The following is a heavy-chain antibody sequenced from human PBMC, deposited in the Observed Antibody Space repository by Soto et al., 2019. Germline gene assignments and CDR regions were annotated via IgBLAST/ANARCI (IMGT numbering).Heavy chain of an antibody. V-gene: IGHV2-70*11. D-gene: IGHD2-8*01. CDR1: GFSLTTRGMC. CDR2: FDWDSDG. CDR3: ARIRHYCSNGLWYRDIDV. J-gene: IGHJ6*02. Sequence: SGPTLVNPTQTLTLTCTFSGFSLTTRGMCVGWIRQPPGKALEWLARFDWDSDGHYSTSLRTRLTISKDTSRNQVVLTMTNMDPVDTATYYCARIRHYCSNGLWYRDIDVWGQGTTVTVSS.